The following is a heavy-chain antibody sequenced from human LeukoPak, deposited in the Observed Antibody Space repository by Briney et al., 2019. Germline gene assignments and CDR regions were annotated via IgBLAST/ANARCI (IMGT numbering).Heavy chain of an antibody. Sequence: SETLSLTCTVSGGSISSYYWSWIPQPPGKGLEWIGYMSYSGSSNYNPALRSRVTISVDASKKQFSLKLSSVTAADTAVYYCARDGYSDSSGYDYPPSVWGQGTLVTVSS. D-gene: IGHD3-22*01. CDR1: GGSISSYY. J-gene: IGHJ4*02. V-gene: IGHV4-59*01. CDR3: ARDGYSDSSGYDYPPSV. CDR2: MSYSGSS.